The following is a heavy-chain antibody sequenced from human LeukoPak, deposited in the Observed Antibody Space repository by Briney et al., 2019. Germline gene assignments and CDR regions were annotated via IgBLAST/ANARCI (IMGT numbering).Heavy chain of an antibody. J-gene: IGHJ4*02. CDR2: ISSSGSNI. Sequence: GGSLRLSCTASGFIFTSYGMNWVRQAPGKGLEWVSYISSSGSNIFYADSVKGRFTISRDQAKDSVFLQMNSLRAEDTALYFCARDAVMGATPFYFDSWGQGALVAVSS. CDR1: GFIFTSYG. V-gene: IGHV3-21*04. CDR3: ARDAVMGATPFYFDS. D-gene: IGHD2-15*01.